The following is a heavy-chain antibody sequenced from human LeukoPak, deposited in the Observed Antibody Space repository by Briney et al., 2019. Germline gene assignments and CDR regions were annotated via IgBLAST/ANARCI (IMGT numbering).Heavy chain of an antibody. CDR1: GFTFDDYT. Sequence: GGSLRLSCAASGFTFDDYTMHWVRQAPGKGLEWVSLISWDGGSTYYADSVKGRFTISRDNSKNSLYLQMNSLRTEDTALYYCAKGGMTLVVVAAIDYWGQGTLVTVSS. V-gene: IGHV3-43*01. CDR2: ISWDGGST. D-gene: IGHD2-15*01. J-gene: IGHJ4*02. CDR3: AKGGMTLVVVAAIDY.